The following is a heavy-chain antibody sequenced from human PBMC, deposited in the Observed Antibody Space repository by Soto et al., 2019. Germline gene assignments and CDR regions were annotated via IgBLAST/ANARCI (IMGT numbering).Heavy chain of an antibody. V-gene: IGHV4-31*03. D-gene: IGHD1-1*01. CDR2: IYYSGST. Sequence: QVQLQESGPGLVKPSQTLSLTCTVSGGSISSGGYYWSWIRQHPGKGLEWIGYIYYSGSTYYNPSLKSRVTISVDTSKNQFSLKLSSVTAADTTVYYCARDIWQHNSYSYFDYWGQGTLVTVSS. CDR3: ARDIWQHNSYSYFDY. J-gene: IGHJ4*02. CDR1: GGSISSGGYY.